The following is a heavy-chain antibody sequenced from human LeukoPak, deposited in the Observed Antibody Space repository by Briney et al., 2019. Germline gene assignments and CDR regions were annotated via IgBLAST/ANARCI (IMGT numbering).Heavy chain of an antibody. Sequence: GESLKISCKGSGYSFTTYWITWVRQMPGKGLEWMGRIDPSDSYTNYSPSFQGHFTISADKSISTAYLQWSSLKAPDTAMYYCTRQRSGWALDFWGQGTLVTVSS. D-gene: IGHD6-19*01. CDR1: GYSFTTYW. J-gene: IGHJ4*02. CDR3: TRQRSGWALDF. CDR2: IDPSDSYT. V-gene: IGHV5-10-1*01.